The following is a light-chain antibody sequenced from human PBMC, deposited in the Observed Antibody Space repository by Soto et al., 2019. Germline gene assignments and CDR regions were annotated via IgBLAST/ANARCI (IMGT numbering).Light chain of an antibody. J-gene: IGLJ1*01. Sequence: GTSSDVGGYKYVSWYQQHPGKAPKLLIYDVSNRPSGVSNRFSGSKSGNTASLTISGLQAEDEADYYCSSYSSSSTPYVFGTGTKVTVL. CDR2: DVS. V-gene: IGLV2-14*04. CDR1: SSDVGGYKY. CDR3: SSYSSSSTPYV.